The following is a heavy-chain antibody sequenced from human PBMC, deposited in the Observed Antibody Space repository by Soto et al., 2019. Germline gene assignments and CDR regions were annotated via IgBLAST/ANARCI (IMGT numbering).Heavy chain of an antibody. CDR1: GGSFSGYY. D-gene: IGHD3-10*01. CDR3: ARGRSYYGSGSYYDPFYYYYGMDV. Sequence: ETVSLTCAVYGGSFSGYYWRCIRQPPGKGLEWIGGINHSGSPNYNPSRKRRVTISVDTSKNQFSLKLSSVTAADTAVYYCARGRSYYGSGSYYDPFYYYYGMDVWGQGTTVT. J-gene: IGHJ6*02. CDR2: INHSGSP. V-gene: IGHV4-34*01.